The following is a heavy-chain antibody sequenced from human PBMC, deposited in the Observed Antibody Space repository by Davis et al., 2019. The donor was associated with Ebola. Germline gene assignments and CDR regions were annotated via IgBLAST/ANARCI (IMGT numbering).Heavy chain of an antibody. Sequence: PGGSLRLSCAASGFTFSSYDMHWVRQATGKGLEWVSAIGTAGDTYYPGSVKGRFTISRENAKNSLYLQMNSLRAEDTAVYYCARGAFGGVIVLPFDYWGQGTLVTVSS. V-gene: IGHV3-13*01. J-gene: IGHJ4*02. CDR2: IGTAGDT. CDR3: ARGAFGGVIVLPFDY. D-gene: IGHD3-16*02. CDR1: GFTFSSYD.